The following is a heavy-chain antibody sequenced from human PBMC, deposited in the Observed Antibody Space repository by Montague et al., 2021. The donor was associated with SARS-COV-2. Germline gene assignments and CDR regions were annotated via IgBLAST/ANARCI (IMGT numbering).Heavy chain of an antibody. CDR2: IGTDGSST. J-gene: IGHJ6*02. D-gene: IGHD2-15*01. CDR3: ARGWNAMDV. CDR1: GFTFNTFW. Sequence: SLSLSFSASGFTFNTFWMHWVRQVPGKGLVWVSRIGTDGSSTSYADSLKGRFTVTRDNAKNTLYLQMNSLRDDDTAVYHCARGWNAMDVWGQGTTVTVSS. V-gene: IGHV3-74*01.